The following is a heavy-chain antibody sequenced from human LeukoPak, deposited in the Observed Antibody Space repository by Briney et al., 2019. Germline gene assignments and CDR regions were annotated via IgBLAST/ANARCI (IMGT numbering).Heavy chain of an antibody. CDR1: GYTFTSYY. D-gene: IGHD3-10*01. CDR2: INPSGGST. V-gene: IGHV1-46*03. CDR3: ATPARFSDAFDI. J-gene: IGHJ3*02. Sequence: GASVKVSCKASGYTFTSYYMHWVRQAPGQGLEWMGIINPSGGSTSYAQKFQGRVTMTRDMSTSTVYMELSSLRSEDTAVYYCATPARFSDAFDIWGQGTMVTVSS.